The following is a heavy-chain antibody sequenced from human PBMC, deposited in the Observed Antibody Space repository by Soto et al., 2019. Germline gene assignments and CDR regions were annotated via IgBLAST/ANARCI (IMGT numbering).Heavy chain of an antibody. Sequence: EVQLVESGGGLVKPGGSLRLSCAASGFTFSSYSMSWVRQAPGKGLEWVSCVSSSSSYILYADSVNGRFTISRDNAKNSLYLQMNSLTAEDTAVYYCARRRIRDDYFSGPYYHYYEMDVWGQGTTVTVSS. V-gene: IGHV3-21*06. J-gene: IGHJ6*02. CDR3: ARRRIRDDYFSGPYYHYYEMDV. CDR1: GFTFSSYS. D-gene: IGHD4-17*01. CDR2: VSSSSSYI.